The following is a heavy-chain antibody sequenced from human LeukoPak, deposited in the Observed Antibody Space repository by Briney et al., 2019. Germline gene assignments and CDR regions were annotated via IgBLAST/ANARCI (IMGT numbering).Heavy chain of an antibody. V-gene: IGHV3-21*01. CDR3: ARDSTAYGGYYFDY. J-gene: IGHJ4*02. D-gene: IGHD3-16*01. Sequence: GGSLRLSCAASGVTFSSYSMNWVRQAPGKGLEWVSSISSSSSYIYYADSVKGRFTISRDNAKNSLYLQMNSLRAEDTAVYYCARDSTAYGGYYFDYWGQGTLVTVSS. CDR2: ISSSSSYI. CDR1: GVTFSSYS.